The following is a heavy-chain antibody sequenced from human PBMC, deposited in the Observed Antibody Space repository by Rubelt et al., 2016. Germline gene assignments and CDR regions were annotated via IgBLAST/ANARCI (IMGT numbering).Heavy chain of an antibody. CDR3: AIRGLGGFAY. CDR2: IYYSGST. CDR1: GYSISSGYY. V-gene: IGHV4-38-2*02. D-gene: IGHD6-25*01. Sequence: QVQLQESGPGLVKPSETLSLTCTVSGYSISSGYYWGWIRQPPGKGLEWIGYIYYSGSTNYNPSLKSRVTISVDTSKNQFSLWLNSVTAADTGVYYCAIRGLGGFAYWDQGTLVTVSS. J-gene: IGHJ4*02.